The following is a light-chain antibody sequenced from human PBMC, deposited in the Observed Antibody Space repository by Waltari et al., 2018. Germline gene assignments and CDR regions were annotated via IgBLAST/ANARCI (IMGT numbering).Light chain of an antibody. J-gene: IGKJ1*01. CDR3: QQHDNSLWT. V-gene: IGKV3-20*01. CDR2: DAS. Sequence: EIVLTQSPGTLSFSPGESATLSCRASQSVRSSYLAWYQQKPGQAPRLLIFDASTRASGIPDRFSGSGSGTDFTLTITRLEPEDFAVYFCQQHDNSLWTFGQGTKVEVK. CDR1: QSVRSSY.